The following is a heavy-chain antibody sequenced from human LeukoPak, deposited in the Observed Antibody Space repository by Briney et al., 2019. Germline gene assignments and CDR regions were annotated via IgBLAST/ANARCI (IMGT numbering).Heavy chain of an antibody. V-gene: IGHV1-2*02. D-gene: IGHD7-27*01. J-gene: IGHJ4*02. CDR1: GYAFIDYY. CDR3: ARDPPPTGDGYFDY. CDR2: INPNSGAT. Sequence: ASVKVSCKASGYAFIDYYMHWVRQAPGQGLEWMGWINPNSGATNYAQKFQDRVTMTRDTSISTAYMELSRLRSDDTAVYFCARDPPPTGDGYFDYWGQGTLVTVSS.